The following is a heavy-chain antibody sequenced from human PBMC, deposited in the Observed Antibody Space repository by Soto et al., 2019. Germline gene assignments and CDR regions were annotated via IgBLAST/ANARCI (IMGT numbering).Heavy chain of an antibody. Sequence: SETLSLTCTVSGGSISSYYWSWIRQPPGKGLEWIGYIYYSGSTNYNPSLKSRVTTSLDTSKNQFSLKLGSVAAADTAVYYCANYDSTGYGMDYWGQGTLVTVSS. V-gene: IGHV4-59*01. CDR1: GGSISSYY. CDR3: ANYDSTGYGMDY. J-gene: IGHJ4*02. D-gene: IGHD3-22*01. CDR2: IYYSGST.